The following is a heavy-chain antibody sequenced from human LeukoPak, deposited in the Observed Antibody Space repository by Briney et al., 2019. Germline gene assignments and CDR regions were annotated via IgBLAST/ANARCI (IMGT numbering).Heavy chain of an antibody. CDR1: GFTFSSYW. Sequence: PGGSLRLSCAASGFTFSSYWMHWVRQAPGKGLVWVSRINSDGSSTGYADSVKGRLTISRDNAKNTLYVQMNSLRAEDTAVYYCARSEGLRYFDWLLPHAFDIWGQGTMVTVSS. J-gene: IGHJ3*02. D-gene: IGHD3-9*01. CDR2: INSDGSST. CDR3: ARSEGLRYFDWLLPHAFDI. V-gene: IGHV3-74*01.